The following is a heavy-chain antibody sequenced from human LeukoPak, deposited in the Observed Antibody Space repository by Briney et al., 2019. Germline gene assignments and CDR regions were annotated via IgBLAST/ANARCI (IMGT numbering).Heavy chain of an antibody. Sequence: SETLSLTCTVSGGSISSSSYYWGWPRHPPGTGLERSACTSYRGSIYYNPCLKSRVTIPVDTSKNQFSLRRSSVTAAAPAVYSCARQGGVVLAPANYFAYWGQGTLVTVSP. D-gene: IGHD2-2*01. J-gene: IGHJ4*02. CDR3: ARQGGVVLAPANYFAY. CDR2: TSYRGSI. V-gene: IGHV4-39*01. CDR1: GGSISSSSYY.